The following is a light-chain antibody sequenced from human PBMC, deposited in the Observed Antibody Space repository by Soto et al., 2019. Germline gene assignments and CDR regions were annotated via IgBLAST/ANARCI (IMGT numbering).Light chain of an antibody. CDR3: QHRSNWPLT. CDR2: DAS. CDR1: QSINNY. V-gene: IGKV3-11*01. J-gene: IGKJ4*01. Sequence: EIVLTQSPATLSLSPGERATLSCRASQSINNYLAWYQQKSGQAPRLLIYDASNRATGIPARFSGSGSGTDFTLIISSLEPEDFAVYYCQHRSNWPLTFGGGTKVEIK.